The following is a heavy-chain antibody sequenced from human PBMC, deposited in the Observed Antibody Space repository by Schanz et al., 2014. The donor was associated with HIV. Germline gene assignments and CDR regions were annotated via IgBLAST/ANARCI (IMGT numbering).Heavy chain of an antibody. V-gene: IGHV1-8*01. CDR2: MNPSGGST. Sequence: QVQLVQSGAEVKKPGASVKVSCKASGYSFTSYDINWVRQATGQGLEWMGWMNPSGGSTTYAQKFQGRVTMTRDTSTRTVYMYLSNLRFEDSAVYYCAREKMDTGGLDVWGQGTTVTVSS. CDR1: GYSFTSYD. J-gene: IGHJ6*02. CDR3: AREKMDTGGLDV.